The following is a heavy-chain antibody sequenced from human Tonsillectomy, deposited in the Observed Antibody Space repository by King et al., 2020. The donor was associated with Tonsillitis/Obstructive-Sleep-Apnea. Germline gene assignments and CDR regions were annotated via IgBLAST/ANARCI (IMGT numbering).Heavy chain of an antibody. V-gene: IGHV1-69*09. Sequence: QLVQSGAEVKKPGSSVKVSCKASGGTFSSYAISWVRQAPGQGLEWMGRIIPILGIANYAEKFQGRVTITADKSTSTAYMELSSLRSEDTAVYYCARIRWGDTRGYYFTFDFWGQGTLVTVSS. CDR1: GGTFSSYA. CDR3: ARIRWGDTRGYYFTFDF. CDR2: IIPILGIA. J-gene: IGHJ4*02. D-gene: IGHD3-22*01.